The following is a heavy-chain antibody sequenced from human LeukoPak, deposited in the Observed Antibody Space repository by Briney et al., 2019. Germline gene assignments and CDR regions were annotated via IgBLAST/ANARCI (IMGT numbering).Heavy chain of an antibody. Sequence: ASVKVSCKVSGYTLTELSMHWVRQAPGKGLEWMGGFDPEDGETIYAQKFQGRVTMTEDTSTDTAYMELSSLRSEDTAVYYCATYAAAGTGAHFDHWGQGTLVTVSP. J-gene: IGHJ4*02. V-gene: IGHV1-24*01. CDR2: FDPEDGET. CDR3: ATYAAAGTGAHFDH. CDR1: GYTLTELS. D-gene: IGHD6-13*01.